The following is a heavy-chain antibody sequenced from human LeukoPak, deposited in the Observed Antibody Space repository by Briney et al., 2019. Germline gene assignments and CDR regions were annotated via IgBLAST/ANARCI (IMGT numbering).Heavy chain of an antibody. J-gene: IGHJ6*02. CDR3: AKDLDYYVAMDV. CDR2: IGSDGNK. V-gene: IGHV3-23*01. CDR1: GFTFSDCA. D-gene: IGHD3-10*02. Sequence: GGSLRLSCAASGFTFSDCAMTWVRQAPGKGLEWVSSIGSDGNKPYSESVRGRFAISRDNSNTTLFPQMSSLRAEDTALYYCAKDLDYYVAMDVWGQGTPVTVSS.